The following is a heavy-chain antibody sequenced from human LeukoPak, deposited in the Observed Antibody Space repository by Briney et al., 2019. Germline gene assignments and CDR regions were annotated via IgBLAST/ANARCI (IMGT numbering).Heavy chain of an antibody. CDR3: ARDLAWGAFDY. Sequence: GGSLRLSCAASGFTFSSYGMSWVRQAPGKGLEWLSGVSPPGGGTYYADSVKGRFTISRDDSKNTLSLQMNSLRVEDTATYYCARDLAWGAFDYWGQGTLVTVSS. D-gene: IGHD7-27*01. J-gene: IGHJ4*02. CDR2: VSPPGGGT. V-gene: IGHV3-23*01. CDR1: GFTFSSYG.